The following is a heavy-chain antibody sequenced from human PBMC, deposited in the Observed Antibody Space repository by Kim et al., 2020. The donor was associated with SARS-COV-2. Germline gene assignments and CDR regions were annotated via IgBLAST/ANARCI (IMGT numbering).Heavy chain of an antibody. Sequence: SETLSLTCAVYGGSFSGYYWSWIRQPPGKGLEWIGEINHSGSTNYNPSLKSRVTISVDTSKNQFSLKLSSVTAADTAVYYCARSRVVGSYNGQDYWGQGTLVTVSS. D-gene: IGHD3-10*01. J-gene: IGHJ4*02. CDR1: GGSFSGYY. V-gene: IGHV4-34*01. CDR3: ARSRVVGSYNGQDY. CDR2: INHSGST.